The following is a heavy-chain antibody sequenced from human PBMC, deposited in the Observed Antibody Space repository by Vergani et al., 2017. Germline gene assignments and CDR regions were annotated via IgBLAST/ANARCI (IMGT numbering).Heavy chain of an antibody. CDR1: GASFSGYY. J-gene: IGHJ6*03. D-gene: IGHD3-3*01. CDR2: INHSGST. V-gene: IGHV4-34*01. CDR3: ARGITIIGVLRVVYYIDG. Sequence: QVQLQQWGAGLLKPSETLSLTCAVYGASFSGYYWSWIRQPPGKGLEWSGEINHSGSTNYNPSLKSRVTISVDTSKNECSMKLSSVTAADTAVYYCARGITIIGVLRVVYYIDGWGKGTTVTVSS.